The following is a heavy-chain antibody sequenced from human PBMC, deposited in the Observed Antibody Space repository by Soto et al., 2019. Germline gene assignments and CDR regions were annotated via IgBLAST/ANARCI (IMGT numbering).Heavy chain of an antibody. CDR3: AKGTLGYRSSYGMDV. D-gene: IGHD6-13*01. Sequence: PGESLKISCAASGFTFSSYGMHWVRQAPGKGLEWVAVISYDGSNKYYADSVKGRFTISRDNSKNTLYLQMNSLRAEDTAVYYCAKGTLGYRSSYGMDVWGQGTTVTVSS. CDR2: ISYDGSNK. J-gene: IGHJ6*02. V-gene: IGHV3-30*18. CDR1: GFTFSSYG.